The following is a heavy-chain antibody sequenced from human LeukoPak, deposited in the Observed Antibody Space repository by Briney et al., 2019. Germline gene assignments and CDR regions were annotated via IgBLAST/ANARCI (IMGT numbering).Heavy chain of an antibody. CDR2: ISSSGGDT. Sequence: GGSLRLSCAASGFMFNRSAMNWVRQAPGKGLEWFSGISSSGGDTYFVDSVKGRFTISRDNSRNTLYLQMNSLRAEDTALYYCVKGGVLTYYFGSGSFDPPDYWGQGTLVTVSS. CDR3: VKGGVLTYYFGSGSFDPPDY. J-gene: IGHJ4*02. D-gene: IGHD3-10*01. V-gene: IGHV3-23*01. CDR1: GFMFNRSA.